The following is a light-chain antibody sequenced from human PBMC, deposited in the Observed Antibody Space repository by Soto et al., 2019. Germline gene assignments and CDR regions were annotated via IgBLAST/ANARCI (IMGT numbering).Light chain of an antibody. Sequence: DIQMTQSPSSLSASVGDRVTITCRASQGISNYLAGYQQKPGKVPKLLIYAASTLQSGVPSRFSGSGSGTDFTITISSLKPEDVATYYCQKYNGAPRAFGQGTKVEIK. CDR1: QGISNY. V-gene: IGKV1-27*01. J-gene: IGKJ1*01. CDR2: AAS. CDR3: QKYNGAPRA.